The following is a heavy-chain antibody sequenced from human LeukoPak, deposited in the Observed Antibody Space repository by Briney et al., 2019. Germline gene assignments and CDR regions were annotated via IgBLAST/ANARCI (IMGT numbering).Heavy chain of an antibody. J-gene: IGHJ4*02. CDR3: ARDRVRGIIPFDY. V-gene: IGHV3-7*01. CDR1: GFTLSHYW. Sequence: GGSLRLSCAASGFTLSHYWMSWVRQAPGQGLEWVASINKDGSEIYPVDSVKGRFTTSRDNAKNSLYLQMNSLRAEDTAVYYCARDRVRGIIPFDYWGQGTLVTVSS. CDR2: INKDGSEI. D-gene: IGHD3-10*01.